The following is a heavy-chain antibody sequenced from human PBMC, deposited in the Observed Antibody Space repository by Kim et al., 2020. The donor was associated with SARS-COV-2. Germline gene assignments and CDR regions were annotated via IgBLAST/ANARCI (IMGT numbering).Heavy chain of an antibody. D-gene: IGHD2-15*01. Sequence: GGSLRLSCAASGFTFSSYSMNWVRQAPGKGLEWVSYISSSSSTIYYADSVKGRFTISRDNAKNSLYLQMNSLRAEDTAVYYCARGAPHYCSGGSCYGQGFDPWGQGTLVTVSS. J-gene: IGHJ5*02. CDR1: GFTFSSYS. CDR2: ISSSSSTI. V-gene: IGHV3-48*04. CDR3: ARGAPHYCSGGSCYGQGFDP.